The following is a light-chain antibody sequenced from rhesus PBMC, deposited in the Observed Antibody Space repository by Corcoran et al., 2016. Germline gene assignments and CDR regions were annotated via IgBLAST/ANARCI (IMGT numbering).Light chain of an antibody. V-gene: IGKV1-25*01. J-gene: IGKJ1*01. CDR1: QGISSY. CDR2: KAS. Sequence: DIQMTQSPSSLSASVGDTVTITCRASQGISSYLSWYQQKSGKAPMLLIYKASTWQSGDPSRLRGSGSGTDFTRTISSLQPEDFATYYCQQHNSYPWTFGQGTKVEIK. CDR3: QQHNSYPWT.